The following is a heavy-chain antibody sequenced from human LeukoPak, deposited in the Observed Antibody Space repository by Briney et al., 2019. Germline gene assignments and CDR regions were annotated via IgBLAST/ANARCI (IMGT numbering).Heavy chain of an antibody. CDR2: ISYDGSNK. V-gene: IGHV3-30*18. D-gene: IGHD2/OR15-2a*01. Sequence: PTGGSLRLSCAASGFAFDSYAMSWVRQAPGKGLEWVAVISYDGSNKYYADSVKGRFTISRDNSKNTLYLQMNSLRVEDTAVYYCAKDSFIRGLDYWGQGTLVTVSS. CDR1: GFAFDSYA. J-gene: IGHJ4*02. CDR3: AKDSFIRGLDY.